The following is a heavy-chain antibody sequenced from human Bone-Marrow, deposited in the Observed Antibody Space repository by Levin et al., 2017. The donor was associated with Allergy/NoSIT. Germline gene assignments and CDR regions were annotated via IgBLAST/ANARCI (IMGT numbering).Heavy chain of an antibody. CDR2: IYWDDDK. D-gene: IGHD3-10*01. V-gene: IGHV2-5*02. J-gene: IGHJ5*02. Sequence: SQTLSLTCTFSGFSLSTSGVGVGWIRQPPGKALEWLALIYWDDDKRYSPSLKSRLTITKDTSKNQVVLTMTNMDPVDTATYYCAHSTSITMVRGVIMGNWFDPWGQGTLVTVSS. CDR3: AHSTSITMVRGVIMGNWFDP. CDR1: GFSLSTSGVG.